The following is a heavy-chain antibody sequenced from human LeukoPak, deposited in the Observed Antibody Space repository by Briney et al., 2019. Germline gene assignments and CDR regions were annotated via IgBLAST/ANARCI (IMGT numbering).Heavy chain of an antibody. CDR2: IYYSGST. D-gene: IGHD6-6*01. CDR1: DDSISGSGSY. J-gene: IGHJ4*02. Sequence: SETLSLTCTVSDDSISGSGSYWTWIRQSPEKGLEWIGSIYYSGSTYYNPSLKSRVTISVDTSKNQFSLKLSSVTAADTAGYYCARSWQLGPYFDCWGQGTLVTVSS. CDR3: ARSWQLGPYFDC. V-gene: IGHV4-39*01.